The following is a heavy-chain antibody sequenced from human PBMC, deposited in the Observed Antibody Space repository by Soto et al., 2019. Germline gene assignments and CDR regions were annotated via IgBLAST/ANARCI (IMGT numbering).Heavy chain of an antibody. J-gene: IGHJ3*02. CDR2: ISGGGGNT. CDR1: GFTFGNYA. D-gene: IGHD4-17*01. CDR3: ARDQGGTTVPHAFAI. Sequence: GGSLRLSCAASGFTFGNYAMTWVRQAPGKGPEWVSSISGGGGNTYYADSVKGRFTVSRDNSRNTLFLQMNSLRAEDTTVYYCARDQGGTTVPHAFAIWGQGKMVTVSS. V-gene: IGHV3-23*01.